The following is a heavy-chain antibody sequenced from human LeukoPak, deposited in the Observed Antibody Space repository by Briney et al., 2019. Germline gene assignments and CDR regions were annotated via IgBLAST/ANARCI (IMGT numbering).Heavy chain of an antibody. CDR2: IWYDGDNK. CDR1: GFTFSTYG. J-gene: IGHJ4*02. V-gene: IGHV3-33*01. CDR3: ARDKGAYGDFANS. Sequence: GGSLRLPCAASGFTFSTYGMHWVRQAPGKGLEWVAVIWYDGDNKKYADSVKGRFTISRDNSKNTLYLQMNSLRAEDTAVYYCARDKGAYGDFANSWGQGTLVIVSS. D-gene: IGHD4-17*01.